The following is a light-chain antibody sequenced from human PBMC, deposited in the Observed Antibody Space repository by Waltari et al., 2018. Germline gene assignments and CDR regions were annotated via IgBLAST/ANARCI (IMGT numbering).Light chain of an antibody. J-gene: IGKJ1*01. CDR2: AAS. CDR3: QQGYNTPWT. Sequence: DIQMTQSPSSLSASVGDKVTITCRASQDVRGWLASYQQKPGKAPKLLIYAASTLQSGVPSRFSGSESGTDYTLTISSLQPEDFASYYCQQGYNTPWTFGQGTKVEVK. CDR1: QDVRGW. V-gene: IGKV1-12*01.